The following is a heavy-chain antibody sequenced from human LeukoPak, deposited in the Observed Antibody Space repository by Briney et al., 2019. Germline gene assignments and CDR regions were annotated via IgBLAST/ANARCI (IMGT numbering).Heavy chain of an antibody. V-gene: IGHV3-48*01. CDR3: AREPGYYDRAPGAFDI. CDR2: ISSSSSTI. D-gene: IGHD3-22*01. CDR1: GFTFGDYA. J-gene: IGHJ3*02. Sequence: PGRSLRLSCTASGFTFGDYAMSWFRQAPGKGLEWVSYISSSSSTIYYADSVKGRFTISRDNAKNSLYLQMNSLRAEDTAVYYCAREPGYYDRAPGAFDIWGQGTMVTVSS.